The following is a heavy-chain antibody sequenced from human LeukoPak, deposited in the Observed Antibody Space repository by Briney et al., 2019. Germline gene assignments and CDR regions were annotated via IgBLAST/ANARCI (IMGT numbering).Heavy chain of an antibody. CDR2: IYHSGST. CDR1: GGSISSGGYS. V-gene: IGHV4-30-2*01. Sequence: SETLSLTCAVSGGSISSGGYSWSWIRQPPGKGLEWIGYIYHSGSTYYNPSLKSRVTISVDRPKNQFSLKLSSVTAADTAVYYCARGGHYYGSGSLNWFDPWGQGTLVTVSS. CDR3: ARGGHYYGSGSLNWFDP. D-gene: IGHD3-10*01. J-gene: IGHJ5*02.